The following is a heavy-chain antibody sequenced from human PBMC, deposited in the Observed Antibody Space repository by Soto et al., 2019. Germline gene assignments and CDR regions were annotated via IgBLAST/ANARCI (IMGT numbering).Heavy chain of an antibody. D-gene: IGHD6-19*01. CDR3: ARDLRYSSGWPHY. J-gene: IGHJ4*02. V-gene: IGHV3-30-3*01. Sequence: PGGSLRLSCAASGFTFSSYAMHWVRQAPGKGLEWVAVISYDGSNKYYADSVKGRFTISRDNSKNTLYLQMNSLRAEDTAVYYCARDLRYSSGWPHYWGQGTLVTVSS. CDR1: GFTFSSYA. CDR2: ISYDGSNK.